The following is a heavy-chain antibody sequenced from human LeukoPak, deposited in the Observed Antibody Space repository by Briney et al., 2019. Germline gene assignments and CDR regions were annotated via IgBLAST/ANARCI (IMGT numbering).Heavy chain of an antibody. V-gene: IGHV4-59*01. CDR2: IYYSGNT. CDR1: GGSIGSYY. D-gene: IGHD2-2*02. J-gene: IGHJ4*02. CDR3: ARDRRYCSSTSCYSRVGYDY. Sequence: SETLSLTCTVSGGSIGSYYWSWIRQPPGKGLEWIGYIYYSGNTNYNPSLKSRVTISVDTSKNQFSLKLSSVTAADTAVYYCARDRRYCSSTSCYSRVGYDYWGQGTLVTVSS.